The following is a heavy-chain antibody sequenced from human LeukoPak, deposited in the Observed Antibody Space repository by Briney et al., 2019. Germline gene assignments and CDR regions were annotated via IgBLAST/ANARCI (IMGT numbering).Heavy chain of an antibody. D-gene: IGHD1-1*01. CDR1: GYTFTGHH. V-gene: IGHV1-2*02. CDR2: IKPDSGDT. Sequence: SVKVSCKAAGYTFTGHHMHWVRQAAGQKLEWMGWIKPDSGDTNYAQRFHGRVTMTRDKSITTAYMELSRVRYDDTAVYYCARAREESTGNYDAFDIWGQGTMVTVSS. CDR3: ARAREESTGNYDAFDI. J-gene: IGHJ3*02.